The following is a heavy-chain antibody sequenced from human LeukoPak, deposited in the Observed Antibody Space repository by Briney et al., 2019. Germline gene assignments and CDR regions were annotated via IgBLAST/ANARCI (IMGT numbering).Heavy chain of an antibody. CDR2: IYYDGST. D-gene: IGHD2-21*02. V-gene: IGHV4-39*07. Sequence: PETLSLTCTVSSGSISSSSYYWGWIRQPPGKGLEWIGNIYYDGSTYYNPSLKSRVTISVDTSKNQYSLKLNSVTAADTAVYYCARSVTAPYYCFDNWGRGTLVTVSS. J-gene: IGHJ4*02. CDR3: ARSVTAPYYCFDN. CDR1: SGSISSSSYY.